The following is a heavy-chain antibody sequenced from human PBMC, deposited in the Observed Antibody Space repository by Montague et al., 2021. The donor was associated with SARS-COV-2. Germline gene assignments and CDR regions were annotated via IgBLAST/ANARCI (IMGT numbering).Heavy chain of an antibody. CDR3: ARGDEEQWLVHYYYYGMDV. J-gene: IGHJ6*02. CDR2: TCYRSKWYN. D-gene: IGHD6-19*01. V-gene: IGHV6-1*01. Sequence: CAISGDSVSSNSAAWNWIRQSPSRGLEWLGRTCYRSKWYNDYVVSVKSRITINPDTSKNQFPLQLNSVTPEDTAVYYCARGDEEQWLVHYYYYGMDVWGQGTTVTVSS. CDR1: GDSVSSNSAA.